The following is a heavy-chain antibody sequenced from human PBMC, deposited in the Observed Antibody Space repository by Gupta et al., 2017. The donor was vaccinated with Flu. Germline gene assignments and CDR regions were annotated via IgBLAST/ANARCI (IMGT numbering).Heavy chain of an antibody. D-gene: IGHD1-26*01. J-gene: IGHJ4*02. CDR3: ARQRGSYYAFDY. CDR2: IYYSGST. Sequence: QVQLQESGPGLVKPSETLSLTCTVSGGSISSYYWSWIRQPPGKGLEWFGYIYYSGSTNYNPSLKSRVTISVDTSKNQFSLKLSSVTAADTAVYYCARQRGSYYAFDYWGQGTLVTVSS. CDR1: GGSISSYY. V-gene: IGHV4-59*08.